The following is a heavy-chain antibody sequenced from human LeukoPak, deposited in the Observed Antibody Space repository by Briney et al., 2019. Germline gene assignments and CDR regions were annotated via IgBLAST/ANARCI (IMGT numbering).Heavy chain of an antibody. CDR2: IRSKANSYAT. CDR1: GFTFSGSA. V-gene: IGHV3-73*01. J-gene: IGHJ4*02. D-gene: IGHD6-19*01. Sequence: GGSLRLPCAASGFTFSGSAMHWVRQASGEGLEWVGRIRSKANSYATAYAASVRGRFTISRDDSKNTAYLQMNSLKTEDTAVYYCTRADSSGQDYWGQGTLVTVSS. CDR3: TRADSSGQDY.